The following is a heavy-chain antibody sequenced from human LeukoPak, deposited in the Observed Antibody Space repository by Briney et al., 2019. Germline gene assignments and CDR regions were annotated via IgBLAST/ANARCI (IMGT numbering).Heavy chain of an antibody. CDR3: ARGRIAKIVVVHSFSYGMDV. V-gene: IGHV4-34*01. Sequence: SETLSLTCGASGGSFSDYYWSWIRQPPGKGLEWIGKIIHSGATCSSPSLKSRVTISMDPSKNQFSLRLSSVTAADTAVYYCARGRIAKIVVVHSFSYGMDVWGQGTTVTVSS. CDR1: GGSFSDYY. D-gene: IGHD3-22*01. CDR2: IIHSGAT. J-gene: IGHJ6*02.